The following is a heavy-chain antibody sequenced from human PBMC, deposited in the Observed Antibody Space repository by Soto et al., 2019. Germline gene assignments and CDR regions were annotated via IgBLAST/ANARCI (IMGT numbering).Heavy chain of an antibody. D-gene: IGHD2-8*01. Sequence: ASMKVSCKVSGYTLTELSMHWVRQAPGKGLEWMGGFDPEDGETIYAQKFQGRVTMTEDTSTDTAYMELSSLGSEDTAVYYCATGIKGYCTNGVCYHNWFDPWGQGTLVIVSS. CDR3: ATGIKGYCTNGVCYHNWFDP. CDR1: GYTLTELS. V-gene: IGHV1-24*01. CDR2: FDPEDGET. J-gene: IGHJ5*02.